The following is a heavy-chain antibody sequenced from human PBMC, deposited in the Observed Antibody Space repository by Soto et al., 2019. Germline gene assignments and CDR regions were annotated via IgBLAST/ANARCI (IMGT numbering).Heavy chain of an antibody. J-gene: IGHJ2*01. CDR3: ANEHRILVYWYCDL. D-gene: IGHD3-3*01. CDR2: ISHDGSDT. V-gene: IGHV3-30*18. Sequence: QVQLVESGGGVVQPGRSLRLSCAASGFTFSSYGMHWVRQAPGKGLEWVALISHDGSDTYYADSVKGRFTISRDNSKNTLYLQMNSLRAEDTAVYYCANEHRILVYWYCDLWGRGTLVTVSS. CDR1: GFTFSSYG.